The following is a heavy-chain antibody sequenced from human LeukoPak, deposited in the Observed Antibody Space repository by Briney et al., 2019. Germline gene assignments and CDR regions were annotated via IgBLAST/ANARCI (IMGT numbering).Heavy chain of an antibody. V-gene: IGHV4-38-2*02. CDR3: ARASEDYYYYYMDV. CDR2: LFHSGTT. J-gene: IGHJ6*03. Sequence: SETLSLTCSVSGYSFSSGFYWGWIRQPPGKGLEWIGSLFHSGTTYYNSSLKSRVTISVDTSKNQFSLKLSSVTAADTAVYYCARASEDYYYYYMDVWGKGTTVTISS. CDR1: GYSFSSGFY. D-gene: IGHD1-14*01.